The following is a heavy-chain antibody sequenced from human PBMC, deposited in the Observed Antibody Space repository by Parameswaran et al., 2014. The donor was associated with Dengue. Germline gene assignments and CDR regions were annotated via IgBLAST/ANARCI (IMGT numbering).Heavy chain of an antibody. V-gene: IGHV3-21*06. CDR3: ARAKGYYDDSGLFIFFDY. Sequence: KWIRSAPREGLEWVSSIALSSPFVYYAESVKGRFTISRDNAKNSVYLEMSSLRAEDTAVYYCARAKGYYDDSGLFIFFDYWGQGALVTVSS. D-gene: IGHD3-22*01. CDR2: IALSSPFV. J-gene: IGHJ4*02.